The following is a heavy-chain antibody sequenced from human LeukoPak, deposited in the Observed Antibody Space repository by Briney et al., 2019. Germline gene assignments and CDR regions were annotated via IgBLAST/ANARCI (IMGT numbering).Heavy chain of an antibody. Sequence: ASVKVSCTASGYTFTGYYMHWVRQAPGQGLEWMGWINPNSGGTNYAQKFQGRVTMTRDTSISTAYMELSRLRSDDTAVYYCARGRLSPSGYYFDYWGQGTLVTVSS. CDR3: ARGRLSPSGYYFDY. D-gene: IGHD6-25*01. CDR2: INPNSGGT. CDR1: GYTFTGYY. J-gene: IGHJ4*02. V-gene: IGHV1-2*02.